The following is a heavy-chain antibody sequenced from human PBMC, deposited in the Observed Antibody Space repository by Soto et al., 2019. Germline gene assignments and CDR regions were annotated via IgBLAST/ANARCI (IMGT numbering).Heavy chain of an antibody. CDR1: GFTFSSYS. D-gene: IGHD6-13*01. V-gene: IGHV3-48*02. CDR3: ARVFPYSSSWYDLNWFDP. Sequence: PGGSLRLSCAASGFTFSSYSMNWVRQAPGKGLEWVSYISSSSSTIYYADSVKGRFTISRDNAKNSLYLQMNSLRDEDTAVYYCARVFPYSSSWYDLNWFDPWGQGTLVTVSS. CDR2: ISSSSSTI. J-gene: IGHJ5*02.